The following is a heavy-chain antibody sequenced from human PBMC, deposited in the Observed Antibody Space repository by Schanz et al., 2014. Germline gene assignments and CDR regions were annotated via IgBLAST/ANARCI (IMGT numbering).Heavy chain of an antibody. D-gene: IGHD6-13*01. J-gene: IGHJ6*02. Sequence: QVQLVESGGGVVQPGRSLRLSCAASGFIFSSYGLHWVRQAPGKGLEWVAFIWYDGSNKYYADSVKGRFTISRDNSKNTLYLQMNSLRADDTSVYFCARGRRRIAAPSTPSFRNYYYYAMDVWGQGTTVTVSS. CDR1: GFIFSSYG. V-gene: IGHV3-33*01. CDR2: IWYDGSNK. CDR3: ARGRRRIAAPSTPSFRNYYYYAMDV.